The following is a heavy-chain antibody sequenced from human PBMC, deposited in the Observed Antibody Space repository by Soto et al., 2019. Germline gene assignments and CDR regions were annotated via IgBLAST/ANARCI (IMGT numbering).Heavy chain of an antibody. V-gene: IGHV3-23*01. D-gene: IGHD1-26*01. CDR3: AKDLTRGRGGRFYYYCGMDV. J-gene: IGHJ6*02. CDR1: GFTFSSYA. CDR2: ISGSGGST. Sequence: EVQLLESGGGLVQPGGSLRLSCAASGFTFSSYAMSWVRQAPGKGLEWVSAISGSGGSTYHADSVKGRLTISRDNSKNTLYLQVNSLRAEATAVYYCAKDLTRGRGGRFYYYCGMDVWGQGTTVTVSS.